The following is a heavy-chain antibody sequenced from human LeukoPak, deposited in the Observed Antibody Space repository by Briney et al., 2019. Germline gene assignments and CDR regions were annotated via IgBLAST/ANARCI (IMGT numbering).Heavy chain of an antibody. Sequence: PGGSLRLSCAASGFTFSSYAMSWVRQTPGKGLEWVSAISGSGGSTYYADSVKGRFTISRDNSKSTLYLQMNSLRAEDTAVYYCAKDRNYGDFNRWFDPWGQGTLVTVSS. V-gene: IGHV3-23*01. CDR3: AKDRNYGDFNRWFDP. D-gene: IGHD4-17*01. CDR1: GFTFSSYA. CDR2: ISGSGGST. J-gene: IGHJ5*02.